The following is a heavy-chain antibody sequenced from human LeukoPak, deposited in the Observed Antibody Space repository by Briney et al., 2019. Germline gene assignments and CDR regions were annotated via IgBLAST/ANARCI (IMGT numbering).Heavy chain of an antibody. Sequence: PSETLSLTCTVSGGSISSGGYYWSWIRQHPGKDLEWIGYIYYSGSTYYNPSLKSRVTISVDTSKNQFSLKLSSVTAADTAVYYCARSLNRAFAFDIWGQGTMATVSS. CDR3: ARSLNRAFAFDI. V-gene: IGHV4-31*03. CDR1: GGSISSGGYY. D-gene: IGHD1-14*01. CDR2: IYYSGST. J-gene: IGHJ3*02.